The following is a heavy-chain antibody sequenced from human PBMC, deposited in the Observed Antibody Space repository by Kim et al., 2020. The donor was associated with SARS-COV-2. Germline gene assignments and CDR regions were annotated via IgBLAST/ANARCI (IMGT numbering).Heavy chain of an antibody. Sequence: SETLSLTCAVYGGSFSGYYWSWIRQPPGKGLEWIGEINHSGSTNYNPSLKSRVTISVDTSKNQFSLKLSSVTAADTAVYYCARLGYDYVWGSYRSKLYYFDYWGQGTRVPVAS. V-gene: IGHV4-34*01. J-gene: IGHJ4*02. CDR3: ARLGYDYVWGSYRSKLYYFDY. CDR2: INHSGST. D-gene: IGHD3-16*02. CDR1: GGSFSGYY.